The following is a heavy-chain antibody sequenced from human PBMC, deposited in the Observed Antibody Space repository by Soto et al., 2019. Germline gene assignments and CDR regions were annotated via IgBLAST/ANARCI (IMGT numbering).Heavy chain of an antibody. CDR3: ARRYGSAFDI. Sequence: PSETLSLTCAVSGSSISSTSYYWGWIRQPPGKGLEWIGSLYYSGTSHYNPSLKSRATISVDTSKNQVSLKLSSVTAADTAVYYCARRYGSAFDIWGQGTMVTVSS. CDR1: GSSISSTSYY. D-gene: IGHD3-10*01. J-gene: IGHJ3*02. CDR2: LYYSGTS. V-gene: IGHV4-39*07.